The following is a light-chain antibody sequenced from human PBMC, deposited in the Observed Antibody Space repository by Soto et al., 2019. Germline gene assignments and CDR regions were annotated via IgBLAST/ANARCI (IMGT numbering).Light chain of an antibody. CDR2: DIS. Sequence: EIVMTQSPATLSVSPGERATLSCRASQSVSSNLAWYQQKPGQAPSLLIYDISARATGIPTRFSGSGSGTEFTLTISSLQSEDSATYYCHQYYNRPPWTFGQGTKVEI. V-gene: IGKV3D-15*01. CDR1: QSVSSN. CDR3: HQYYNRPPWT. J-gene: IGKJ1*01.